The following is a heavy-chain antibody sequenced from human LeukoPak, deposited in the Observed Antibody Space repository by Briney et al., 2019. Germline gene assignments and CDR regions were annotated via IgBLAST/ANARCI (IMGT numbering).Heavy chain of an antibody. Sequence: GESLKISCKGSGYSFTSYWIGWVRQMPGKGLEWIGIIYPGDSDTRYSPSFQGQVTISVDESISTAYLQWGNLKASDTAMYYCARSSDSSGYYDYFDYWGQGTLLTVSS. D-gene: IGHD3-22*01. CDR1: GYSFTSYW. J-gene: IGHJ4*02. V-gene: IGHV5-51*01. CDR2: IYPGDSDT. CDR3: ARSSDSSGYYDYFDY.